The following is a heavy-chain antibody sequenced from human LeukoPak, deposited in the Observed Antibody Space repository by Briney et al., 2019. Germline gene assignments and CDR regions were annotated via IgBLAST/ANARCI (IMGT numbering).Heavy chain of an antibody. D-gene: IGHD3-9*01. V-gene: IGHV1-3*01. J-gene: IGHJ5*02. CDR1: GYTFTSYA. Sequence: ASVKVSCRASGYTFTSYAMHWVRQAPGQRLEWMGWINAGNGNTKYSQKFQGRVTITRDTSASTAYMELSSLRSEDTAVYYCARTYDILTGYLLDPWGQGTLVTVSS. CDR2: INAGNGNT. CDR3: ARTYDILTGYLLDP.